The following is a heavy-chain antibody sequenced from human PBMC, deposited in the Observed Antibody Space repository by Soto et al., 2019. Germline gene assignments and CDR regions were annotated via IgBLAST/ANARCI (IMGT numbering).Heavy chain of an antibody. J-gene: IGHJ5*02. D-gene: IGHD6-19*01. CDR2: ISSSSSTI. CDR3: AREAIAVLNWFDP. CDR1: GFTFSSDS. Sequence: EVQLVESGGGLVQPGGSLRLSCAASGFTFSSDSMNWVRQAPGKGLEWVSYISSSSSTIYYADSVKGRFTISRDNAKNSLYLQMNSLRDEDTAVYYCAREAIAVLNWFDPWGQGTLVTVSS. V-gene: IGHV3-48*02.